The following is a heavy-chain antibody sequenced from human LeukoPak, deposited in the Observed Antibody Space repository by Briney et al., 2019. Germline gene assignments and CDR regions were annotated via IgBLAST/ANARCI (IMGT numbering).Heavy chain of an antibody. CDR1: GYSISNGYY. D-gene: IGHD3-10*01. CDR2: IYHSGTT. J-gene: IGHJ6*03. V-gene: IGHV4-38-2*02. CDR3: ARSSITMVRGVIISNYYYMDV. Sequence: SETLSLTCTVSGYSISNGYYWGWIRQPPGKGLEWIGSIYHSGTTYYNPSLKSRVTISVDTSKNQFSLKLSSVTAADTAVYYCARSSITMVRGVIISNYYYMDVWGKGTTVTISS.